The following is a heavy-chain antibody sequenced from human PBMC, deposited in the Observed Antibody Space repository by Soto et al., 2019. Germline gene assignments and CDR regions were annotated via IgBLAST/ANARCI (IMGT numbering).Heavy chain of an antibody. D-gene: IGHD5-18*01. V-gene: IGHV1-18*01. J-gene: IGHJ4*02. Sequence: ASVKVSCKASGYTFTSYGISWVRQAPGQGLEWMGWISAYNGNTNYAQKLQGRVTMTTDTSTSTAYMELRSLRSDDTAVYYCARDSRGYSYGYVGYWGQGTLVTVSS. CDR1: GYTFTSYG. CDR2: ISAYNGNT. CDR3: ARDSRGYSYGYVGY.